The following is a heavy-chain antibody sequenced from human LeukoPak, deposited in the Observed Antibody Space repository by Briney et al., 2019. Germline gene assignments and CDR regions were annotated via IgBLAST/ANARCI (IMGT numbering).Heavy chain of an antibody. Sequence: GGSLRLSCAASGFTFSSYAMSWVRQAPGKGLEWVSTIRGSGGSTFYADSVKGRFTISRDNSKNTLFLQMNSLRADDAAVYYVAKYQIGVLSHACDMGGEGTVVSVSS. CDR3: AKYQIGVLSHACDM. J-gene: IGHJ3*02. D-gene: IGHD3-10*01. CDR2: IRGSGGST. V-gene: IGHV3-23*01. CDR1: GFTFSSYA.